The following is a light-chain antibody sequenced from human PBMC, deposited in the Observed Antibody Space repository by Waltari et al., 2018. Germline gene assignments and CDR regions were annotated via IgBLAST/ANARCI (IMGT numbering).Light chain of an antibody. CDR1: SSDVGVYTY. J-gene: IGLJ2*01. Sequence: QSALTQPRSVSGSPGQSVPISCPGTSSDVGVYTYFSCYQQHPGKAPKLMIDEVSKRPSGVPDRFSGSKSGNTASLSISGLQAEDEADYYCCSNAGSYEVFGGGTKLTVL. V-gene: IGLV2-11*01. CDR3: CSNAGSYEV. CDR2: EVS.